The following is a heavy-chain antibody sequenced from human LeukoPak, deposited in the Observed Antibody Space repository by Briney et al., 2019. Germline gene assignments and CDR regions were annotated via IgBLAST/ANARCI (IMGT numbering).Heavy chain of an antibody. V-gene: IGHV3-48*03. CDR1: GFPFSIYE. D-gene: IGHD6-19*01. J-gene: IGHJ4*02. CDR3: ALLAVASDFDY. CDR2: IGSSGTTR. Sequence: GGSLRLSRAVSGFPFSIYEMNGVRQAPGKGGEGVSNIGSSGTTRYYADSVKGRFSISRDNAKNSLYLQMNSLRVEDTGVYYCALLAVASDFDYWGQGALVTVSS.